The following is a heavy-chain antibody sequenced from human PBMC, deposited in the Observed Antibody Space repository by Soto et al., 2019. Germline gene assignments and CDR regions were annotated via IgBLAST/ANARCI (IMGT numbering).Heavy chain of an antibody. J-gene: IGHJ4*02. CDR1: GFTFSSYA. Sequence: QVQLVESGGGVVQPGRSLRLSCAASGFTFSSYAMHWVRQAPGKGLEWVAVISYDGSNKYYADSVKGRFTISRDNSKNPLYLQMNSLRAEGTAVYSCGREGSLLAYCGGECYSDYWGQGSLVTVSS. V-gene: IGHV3-30-3*01. D-gene: IGHD2-21*01. CDR3: GREGSLLAYCGGECYSDY. CDR2: ISYDGSNK.